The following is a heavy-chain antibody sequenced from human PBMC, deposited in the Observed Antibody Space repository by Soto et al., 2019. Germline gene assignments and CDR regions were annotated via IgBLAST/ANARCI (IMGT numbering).Heavy chain of an antibody. J-gene: IGHJ5*02. D-gene: IGHD2-15*01. V-gene: IGHV1-18*01. Sequence: RASVKVSCKASGYTFTSYGISWVRQAPGQGLEWMGWISAYNGNTNYAQKLQGRVTMTTDTSTSTAYMELRSLRSDDTAVYYCARTVSVAATRNWFDPWGQGTLVTVSS. CDR3: ARTVSVAATRNWFDP. CDR1: GYTFTSYG. CDR2: ISAYNGNT.